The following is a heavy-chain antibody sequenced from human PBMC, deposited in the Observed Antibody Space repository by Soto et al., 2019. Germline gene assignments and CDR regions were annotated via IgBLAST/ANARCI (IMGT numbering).Heavy chain of an antibody. D-gene: IGHD1-1*01. Sequence: EVQLLESGGGLVQPGGSLRLSCAVSGFSFSTYGVTWVRQAPGKGLEWVSGVSGGSGTTHYADSVKGRFTITGDTSKNTVYLQMNSLRVEDTAVYYCATWNGDGDHWGQGTLVTVSS. CDR3: ATWNGDGDH. V-gene: IGHV3-23*01. CDR1: GFSFSTYG. CDR2: VSGGSGTT. J-gene: IGHJ4*02.